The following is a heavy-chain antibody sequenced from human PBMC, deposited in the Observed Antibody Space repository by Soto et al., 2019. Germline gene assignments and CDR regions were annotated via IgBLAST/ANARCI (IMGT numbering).Heavy chain of an antibody. CDR2: FDPEDGET. CDR3: ARDDVGPYGDYVYYGMDV. Sequence: ASVKVSCKVSGYALTELSMHWVRQAPGKGLEWMGGFDPEDGETIYAQKFQGRVTMTEDTSTDTAYMELSSLRSDDTAVYYCARDDVGPYGDYVYYGMDVWGQGTTVTVSS. D-gene: IGHD4-17*01. V-gene: IGHV1-24*01. J-gene: IGHJ6*02. CDR1: GYALTELS.